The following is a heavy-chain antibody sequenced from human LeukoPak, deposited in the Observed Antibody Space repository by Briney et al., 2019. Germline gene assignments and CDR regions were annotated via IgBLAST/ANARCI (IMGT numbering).Heavy chain of an antibody. J-gene: IGHJ4*02. CDR3: TYNVLRYFDWLFAFDY. CDR1: GFTFSSYG. CDR2: IRSKAYGGTT. D-gene: IGHD3-9*01. V-gene: IGHV3-49*04. Sequence: GGSLRLSCAASGFTFSSYGMHWVRQAPGKGLEWVGFIRSKAYGGTTEYAASVKGRFTISRDDSKSIAYLQMNSLKTEDTAVYYCTYNVLRYFDWLFAFDYWGQGTLVTVSS.